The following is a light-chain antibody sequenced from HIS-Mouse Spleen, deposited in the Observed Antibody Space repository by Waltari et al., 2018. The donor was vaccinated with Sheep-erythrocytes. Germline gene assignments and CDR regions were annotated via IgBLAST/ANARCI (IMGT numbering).Light chain of an antibody. V-gene: IGKV3-15*01. CDR2: GAS. CDR1: QSVSSN. J-gene: IGKJ1*01. CDR3: QQYNNWPET. Sequence: EIVMTQSPATLSVSPGERATLSCRASQSVSSNLAWYQQKPGQAPRPLIYGASTRATGIPARFSGSVSGTEFTLTISRMQSEDFAVYYYQQYNNWPETFGQGTKVEIK.